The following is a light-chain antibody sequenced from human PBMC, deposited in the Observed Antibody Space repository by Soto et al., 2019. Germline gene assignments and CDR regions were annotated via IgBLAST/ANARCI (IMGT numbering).Light chain of an antibody. CDR1: QGINNY. CDR3: QQSYSSWLT. Sequence: DVQLAQSPSSLSASVGDRVTITCRARQGINNYLNWYQQKPGRAPKLLVYAASTLEDGVPSRFSGSGSGTDFTLTICTLQPEDFAVYYCQQSYSSWLTFGGGTRVEI. V-gene: IGKV1-39*01. J-gene: IGKJ4*01. CDR2: AAS.